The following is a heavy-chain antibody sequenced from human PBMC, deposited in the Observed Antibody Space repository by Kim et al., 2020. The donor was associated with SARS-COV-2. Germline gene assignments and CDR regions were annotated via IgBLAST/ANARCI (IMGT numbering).Heavy chain of an antibody. CDR3: ARDGLGYCSGGSCYSGGEDWFDP. D-gene: IGHD2-15*01. V-gene: IGHV7-4-1*02. Sequence: ASVKVSCKASGYTFTSYAMNWVRQAPGQALEWMGWINTNTGHPTYAQGFTGRFVFSLDTSVRTAYLQISSLKAEDTAVYYCARDGLGYCSGGSCYSGGEDWFDPWGQGPLVTASS. CDR2: INTNTGHP. J-gene: IGHJ5*02. CDR1: GYTFTSYA.